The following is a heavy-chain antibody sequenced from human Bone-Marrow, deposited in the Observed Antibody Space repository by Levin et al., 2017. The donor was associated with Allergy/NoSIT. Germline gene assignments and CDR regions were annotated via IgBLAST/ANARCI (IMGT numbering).Heavy chain of an antibody. Sequence: SETLSLTCTVSGDSISRYYWSWIRQPPGKGLEWIGYIYYSGSTNYNPSLKSRVTISVDTSKNKFSLDLNFVTAADTAVYYCARDAQTSPTRNYGMDVWGQGTTVTVSS. V-gene: IGHV4-59*01. CDR1: GDSISRYY. CDR3: ARDAQTSPTRNYGMDV. J-gene: IGHJ6*02. CDR2: IYYSGST.